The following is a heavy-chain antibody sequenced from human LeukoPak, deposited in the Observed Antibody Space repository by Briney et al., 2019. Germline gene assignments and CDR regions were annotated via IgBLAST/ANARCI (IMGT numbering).Heavy chain of an antibody. J-gene: IGHJ5*02. V-gene: IGHV4-59*01. CDR3: ARVGGDGYNFGWFDP. CDR2: IYYSGST. D-gene: IGHD5-24*01. Sequence: SSETLSLTCTVSGGSISSYYWSWIRQPPGKGLEWIGYIYYSGSTNYNPSLKSRVTISVDTSKNQFSLKLSSVTAADTAVYYCARVGGDGYNFGWFDPWGQGTLVTVSS. CDR1: GGSISSYY.